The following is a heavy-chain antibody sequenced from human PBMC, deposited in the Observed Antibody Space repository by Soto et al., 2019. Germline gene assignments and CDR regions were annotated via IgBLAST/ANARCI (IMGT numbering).Heavy chain of an antibody. CDR1: GNIFNGYG. V-gene: IGHV3-33*01. Sequence: PGGSLRLSCAASGNIFNGYGMHWVRQPPGKGLEWVAVIRYDGSNIFYADSVKGRFTISRDNSKNTLYLQMNSLRAEDTAVYYCARDGVGDITFFGHYDYWGQGTLVTVSS. CDR2: IRYDGSNI. J-gene: IGHJ4*02. D-gene: IGHD1-26*01. CDR3: ARDGVGDITFFGHYDY.